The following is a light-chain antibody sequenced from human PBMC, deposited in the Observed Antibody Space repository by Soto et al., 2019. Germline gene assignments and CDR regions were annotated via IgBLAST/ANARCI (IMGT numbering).Light chain of an antibody. CDR3: QQYNSYSGYT. CDR1: QSISSW. V-gene: IGKV1-5*01. J-gene: IGKJ2*01. CDR2: DAS. Sequence: DIHMTQSPSTLSASVGDRVTITCRASQSISSWLAWYQQKPGKAPKLLIYDASSLESGVPSRFSGSGSGTEFTLTISSLQPDDFATYYCQQYNSYSGYTFGQGTKLEIK.